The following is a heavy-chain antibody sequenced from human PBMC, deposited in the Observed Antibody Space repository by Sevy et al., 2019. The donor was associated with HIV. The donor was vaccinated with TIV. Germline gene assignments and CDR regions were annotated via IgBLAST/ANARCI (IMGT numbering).Heavy chain of an antibody. CDR3: AKDRYYYDSSGYXYYFDX. J-gene: IGHJ4*02. V-gene: IGHV3-30*18. Sequence: GGSLRLSCAASGFTFSSYGMHWVRQAPGKGLEWVAVISSDGSNKYYADSVKGRFTISRDNSKNTLYLQMNSLRAEDTAVYYXAKDRYYYDSSGYXYYFDXXXQGTLVTVSS. CDR1: GFTFSSYG. CDR2: ISSDGSNK. D-gene: IGHD3-22*01.